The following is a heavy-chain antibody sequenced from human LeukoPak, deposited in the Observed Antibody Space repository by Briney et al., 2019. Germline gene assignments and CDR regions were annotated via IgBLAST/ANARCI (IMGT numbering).Heavy chain of an antibody. CDR1: GYTFTSYY. CDR3: ARVFEAARPRREYMDV. V-gene: IGHV1-69*13. D-gene: IGHD6-6*01. Sequence: ASVKVSCKASGYTFTSYYMHWVRQAPGQGLEWMGGIIPIFGTANYAQKFQGRVTITADESTSTAYMELSSLRSEDTAVYYCARVFEAARPRREYMDVWGKGTTVTVSS. J-gene: IGHJ6*03. CDR2: IIPIFGTA.